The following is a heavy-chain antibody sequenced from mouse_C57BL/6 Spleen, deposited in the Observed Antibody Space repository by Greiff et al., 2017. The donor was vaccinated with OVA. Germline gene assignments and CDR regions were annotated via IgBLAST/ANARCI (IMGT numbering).Heavy chain of an antibody. J-gene: IGHJ2*01. CDR3: ARRGNDDYDGLDY. Sequence: EVKLQESGPELVKPGASVKISCKASGYSFTGYYMNWVKQSPEKSLEWIGEINPSTGGTTYNQKFKSKATLTVDKSSSTAYMQLKSLTSEDSAVYYCARRGNDDYDGLDYWGQGTTRTVSS. D-gene: IGHD2-4*01. CDR1: GYSFTGYY. V-gene: IGHV1-42*01. CDR2: INPSTGGT.